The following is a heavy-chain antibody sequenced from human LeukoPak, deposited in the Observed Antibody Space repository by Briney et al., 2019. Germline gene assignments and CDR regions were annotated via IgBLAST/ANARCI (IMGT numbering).Heavy chain of an antibody. CDR3: ARGGFSHGFDI. D-gene: IGHD3-22*01. CDR2: IDNDGSDT. Sequence: PGGSLRLSCAASGFTFRTYWMHWVRQAPGKGLVWVSRIDNDGSDTIYADSVKGRFTVSRDNAKNTVYLQVNSLRVGDTAVYYCARGGFSHGFDIWGQGTVVTVSS. V-gene: IGHV3-74*01. CDR1: GFTFRTYW. J-gene: IGHJ3*02.